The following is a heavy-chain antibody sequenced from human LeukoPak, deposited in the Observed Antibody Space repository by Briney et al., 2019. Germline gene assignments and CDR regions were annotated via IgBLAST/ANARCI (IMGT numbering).Heavy chain of an antibody. D-gene: IGHD1-26*01. CDR2: FYYSGST. CDR3: ARHGGSYYWFDP. CDR1: GGSISSRSYY. V-gene: IGHV4-61*05. J-gene: IGHJ5*02. Sequence: SETLSLTCTVFGGSISSRSYYWGWIRQPPGKGLEWIGYFYYSGSTNYNPSLKSRVTISVDTSKNQFSLKLNSVTAADTAVYYCARHGGSYYWFDPWGQGTLVTVSS.